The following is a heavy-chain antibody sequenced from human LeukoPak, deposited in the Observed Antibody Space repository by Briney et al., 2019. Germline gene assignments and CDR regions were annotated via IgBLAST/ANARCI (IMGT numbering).Heavy chain of an antibody. CDR2: INHSGST. Sequence: SETLSLTCAVYGGSFSGYYWSWIRRPPGKGLEWIGEINHSGSTNYNPSLKSRVTISVDTSKNQFSLKLSSVTAADTAVYYCARAPVVLRVRYYYYGMDVWGQGTTVTVSS. V-gene: IGHV4-34*01. CDR1: GGSFSGYY. CDR3: ARAPVVLRVRYYYYGMDV. J-gene: IGHJ6*02. D-gene: IGHD3-10*01.